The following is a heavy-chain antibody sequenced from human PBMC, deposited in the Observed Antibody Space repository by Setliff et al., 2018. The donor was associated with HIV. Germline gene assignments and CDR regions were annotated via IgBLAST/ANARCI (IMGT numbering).Heavy chain of an antibody. CDR1: GGSISSSSYY. CDR3: ARRKAGWGELFGNWFDP. D-gene: IGHD3-10*01. CDR2: IYYSGST. V-gene: IGHV4-39*01. Sequence: SETLSLTCTASGGSISSSSYYWGWIRQPPGKGLEWIGSIYYSGSTYYNPSLKSRLTISVDTSKNQFSLKLSSVTAADTAVYYCARRKAGWGELFGNWFDPWGQGTLVTVSS. J-gene: IGHJ5*02.